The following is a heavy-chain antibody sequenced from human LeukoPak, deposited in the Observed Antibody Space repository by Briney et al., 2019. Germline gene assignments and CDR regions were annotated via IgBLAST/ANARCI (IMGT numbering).Heavy chain of an antibody. CDR2: SRNKANSYTT. CDR3: VRVISGSYAFDI. V-gene: IGHV3-72*01. D-gene: IGHD1-26*01. J-gene: IGHJ3*02. Sequence: GGSLRLSCAASGFIFSDHCMDWVRQAPGKGLDWVGRSRNKANSYTTEYAASVKGRFTISRDDSKNSLYLQMSSLKTEDTAVYYCVRVISGSYAFDIWGQGTMVTV. CDR1: GFIFSDHC.